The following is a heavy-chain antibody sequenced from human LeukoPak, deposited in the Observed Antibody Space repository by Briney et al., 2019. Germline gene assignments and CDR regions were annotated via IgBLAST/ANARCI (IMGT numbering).Heavy chain of an antibody. CDR2: IHSDGSST. CDR3: ARGNAHAFDI. D-gene: IGHD1-1*01. J-gene: IGHJ3*02. CDR1: GFSFSGHW. Sequence: PGGSLRLSCTASGFSFSGHWMHWARQLPGKGLVWVSRIHSDGSSTTSADSVKGRFTTSRDIAENTLYLQMNSLRAEDTAVYFCARGNAHAFDIWGQGTMVTVSS. V-gene: IGHV3-74*01.